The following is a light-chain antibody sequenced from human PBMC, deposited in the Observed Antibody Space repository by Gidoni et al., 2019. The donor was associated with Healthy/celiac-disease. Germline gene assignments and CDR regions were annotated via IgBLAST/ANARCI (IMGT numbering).Light chain of an antibody. CDR1: QSISSY. V-gene: IGKV1-39*01. J-gene: IGKJ3*01. CDR3: QQSYTAIFT. CDR2: AAS. Sequence: DTQMTQSPSSLSASVGDRVTITCRASQSISSYLNWYQQKPGKAPKLLNFAASSLQSGVPSRFSGSGSGTDFTLTISSLQPEDFATYYCQQSYTAIFTFGPGTKVDIK.